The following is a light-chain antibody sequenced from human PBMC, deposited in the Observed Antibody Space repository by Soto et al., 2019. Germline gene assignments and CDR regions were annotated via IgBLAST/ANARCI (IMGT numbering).Light chain of an antibody. CDR2: KAS. Sequence: DIQMTQSPSTLSASVGDRVTIACRASQSVTRSLAWYQQKPGKAPKLLIYKASNLESGVPSRFSGSGSGTEFTLTISSLQPDDFATYYCQQYNSMWTFGQGTKVEIK. CDR1: QSVTRS. V-gene: IGKV1-5*03. J-gene: IGKJ1*01. CDR3: QQYNSMWT.